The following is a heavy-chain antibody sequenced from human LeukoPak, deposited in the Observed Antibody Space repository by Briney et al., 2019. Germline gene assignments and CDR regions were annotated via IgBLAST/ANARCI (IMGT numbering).Heavy chain of an antibody. CDR3: VRDPPRTVPGIDFDY. CDR1: GFTFSDYS. J-gene: IGHJ4*02. D-gene: IGHD6-19*01. V-gene: IGHV3-48*01. CDR2: ISSSGSPI. Sequence: GGSLRLSCAASGFTFSDYSFNWVRQAPGKGLEWVSYISSSGSPIYYADSLKGRFTISRDNAKNSLYLQMNSLRAEDTAVYYCVRDPPRTVPGIDFDYWGQGTLVTLSS.